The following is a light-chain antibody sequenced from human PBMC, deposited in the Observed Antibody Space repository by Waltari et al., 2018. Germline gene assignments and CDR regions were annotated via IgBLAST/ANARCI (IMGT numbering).Light chain of an antibody. CDR1: SGHSDYA. CDR2: VNSGGSH. V-gene: IGLV4-69*01. CDR3: QTWDTATHVV. Sequence: QVVLTQSPSASASLGASVKLTCTLSSGHSDYAIAWHQQQPEKGPRYLMKVNSGGSHIKGDGIPDRVSGSSSGAERYLTISSLQSEDEADYYCQTWDTATHVVFGGGTKLTVL. J-gene: IGLJ2*01.